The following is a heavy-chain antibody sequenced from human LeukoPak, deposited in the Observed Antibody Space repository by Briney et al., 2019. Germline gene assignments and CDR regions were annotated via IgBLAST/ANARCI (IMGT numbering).Heavy chain of an antibody. D-gene: IGHD3-22*01. J-gene: IGHJ4*02. V-gene: IGHV1-2*02. CDR2: INPNSGGT. Sequence: ASVKVSSKASGYTFTGYYMHWVRQAPGQGLEWMGWINPNSGGTNYAQKFQGRVTMTRDTSISTAYMELSRLRSDDTAVYYCARDPLSYYDSSGYYVDYWGQGTLVTVSS. CDR3: ARDPLSYYDSSGYYVDY. CDR1: GYTFTGYY.